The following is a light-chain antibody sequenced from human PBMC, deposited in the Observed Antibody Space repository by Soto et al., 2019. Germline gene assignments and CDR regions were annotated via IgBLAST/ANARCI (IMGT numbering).Light chain of an antibody. CDR3: SSYPSSVTYL. CDR1: RSDVGGYDY. J-gene: IGLJ1*01. V-gene: IGLV2-14*01. Sequence: QSALTQPPSAAGSPGQSVTISCTGTRSDVGGYDYVSWYRQYPGEAPTIIIFEVSNRPSGVSARFSGSKSGNTASLTIAGLQAEDEADYYGSSYPSSVTYLFGTGTMLTVL. CDR2: EVS.